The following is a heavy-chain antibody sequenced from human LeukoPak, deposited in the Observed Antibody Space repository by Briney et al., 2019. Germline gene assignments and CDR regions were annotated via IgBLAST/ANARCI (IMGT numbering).Heavy chain of an antibody. J-gene: IGHJ4*02. CDR1: GFTFTTYW. Sequence: GGSLRLSCAASGFTFTTYWMHWVRQAPGKGLVWVSHINSDGSITSYADSVKGRSTISRDNAKNFLYLQMNSLRAEDTAMYYCARGGSGWYLDYWGQGTLVIVAS. CDR2: INSDGSIT. D-gene: IGHD6-19*01. V-gene: IGHV3-74*01. CDR3: ARGGSGWYLDY.